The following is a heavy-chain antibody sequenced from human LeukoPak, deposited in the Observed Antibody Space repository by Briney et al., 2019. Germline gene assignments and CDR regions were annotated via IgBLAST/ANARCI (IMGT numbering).Heavy chain of an antibody. Sequence: SETLSLTCTVSGGSIESYYWSWIRQAAGKGLEWIGRIYSSGSTNYNASLMGRVTMSVDTSKNQVSLKLSSVTAADTAVYYCATMLSYYYYGMDVWGQGTTVTVSS. D-gene: IGHD2-8*01. V-gene: IGHV4-4*07. CDR3: ATMLSYYYYGMDV. CDR2: IYSSGST. CDR1: GGSIESYY. J-gene: IGHJ6*02.